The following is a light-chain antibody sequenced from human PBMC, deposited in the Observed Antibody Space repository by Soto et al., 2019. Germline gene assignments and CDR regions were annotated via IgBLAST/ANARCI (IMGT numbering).Light chain of an antibody. Sequence: QSALTQPRSVSGSPGQSVTISCTGTSSDVGGYNYVSWHQQHPGKAPKLMIYDVSKRPSGVPDRFSGSKSGNTASLTISGLQAEDEADYYCCSYAGSYTVVFGGGTTLTVL. J-gene: IGLJ2*01. V-gene: IGLV2-11*01. CDR2: DVS. CDR3: CSYAGSYTVV. CDR1: SSDVGGYNY.